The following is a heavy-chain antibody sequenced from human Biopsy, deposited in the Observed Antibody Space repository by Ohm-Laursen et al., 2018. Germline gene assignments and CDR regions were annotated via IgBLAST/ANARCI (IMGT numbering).Heavy chain of an antibody. D-gene: IGHD3-9*01. CDR2: NIPILGTG. CDR3: ATKLTGYFHH. Sequence: SVKVSCNPPGGTFSNYGVNWVRQAPGQGLESLGGNIPILGTGNYAQKFQDRVTVAADTSTSTATMELRSLRSDDTAVYYCATKLTGYFHHWGKGTLVIVSS. V-gene: IGHV1-69*06. CDR1: GGTFSNYG. J-gene: IGHJ1*01.